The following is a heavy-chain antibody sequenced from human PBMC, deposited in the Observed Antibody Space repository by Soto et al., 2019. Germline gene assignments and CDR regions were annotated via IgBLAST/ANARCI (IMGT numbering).Heavy chain of an antibody. CDR2: ISYDGSNK. CDR3: AKILQLGDYAYYYYGMDV. J-gene: IGHJ6*02. D-gene: IGHD4-17*01. V-gene: IGHV3-30*18. CDR1: GFTFSSYG. Sequence: QVQLVESGGGVVQPGGSLRLSCAASGFTFSSYGMHWVRQAPGKGLEWVAVISYDGSNKYYADSVKGRFTISRDNSKNTLYLQMNSLRAEDTAVYYCAKILQLGDYAYYYYGMDVWGQGTTVTVSS.